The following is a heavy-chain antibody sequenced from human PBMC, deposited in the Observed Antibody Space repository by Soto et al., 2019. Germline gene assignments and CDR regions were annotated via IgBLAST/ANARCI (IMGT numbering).Heavy chain of an antibody. CDR3: ARDTKNYYYYGMDV. V-gene: IGHV1-2*04. CDR1: GYTFTGYY. CDR2: INPNSGGT. D-gene: IGHD2-8*01. Sequence: GASVKVSCKASGYTFTGYYMHWVRQAPGQGLEWMGWINPNSGGTNYAQKFQGWVTMTRDTSISTAYMELSRLRSDDTAVYYCARDTKNYYYYGMDVWGQGTTVTVSS. J-gene: IGHJ6*02.